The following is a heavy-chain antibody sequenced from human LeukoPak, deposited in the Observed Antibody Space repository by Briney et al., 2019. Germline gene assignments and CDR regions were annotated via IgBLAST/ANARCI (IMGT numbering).Heavy chain of an antibody. J-gene: IGHJ4*02. CDR2: ITGSGGNT. CDR3: ARPRGSSGQYFFDY. Sequence: GGSLRLSCAASGFTFSSSAMTWVRQAPGKGPERVSTITGSGGNTYYADSVKGQFSISRDNSKNTLYLQMNSLRAEDTAVYYCARPRGSSGQYFFDYWGQGTLVTVSS. V-gene: IGHV3-23*01. CDR1: GFTFSSSA. D-gene: IGHD3-22*01.